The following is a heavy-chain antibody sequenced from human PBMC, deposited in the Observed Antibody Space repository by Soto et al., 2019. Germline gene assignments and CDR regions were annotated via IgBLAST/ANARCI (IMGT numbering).Heavy chain of an antibody. CDR2: ISGSGGST. CDR1: GFTFSSYA. CDR3: AKDAIRSKDTAMVDY. J-gene: IGHJ4*02. D-gene: IGHD5-18*01. Sequence: GGSLRLSCAASGFTFSSYAMSWVRQAPGKGLEWVSAISGSGGSTYYADSVKGRFTISRDNAKNTLYLQMNSLRAEDTAIYYCAKDAIRSKDTAMVDYWGQGTLVTVSS. V-gene: IGHV3-23*01.